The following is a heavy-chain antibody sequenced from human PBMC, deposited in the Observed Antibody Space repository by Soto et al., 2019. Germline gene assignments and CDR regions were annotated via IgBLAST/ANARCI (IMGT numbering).Heavy chain of an antibody. D-gene: IGHD3-22*01. CDR2: INLSGST. J-gene: IGHJ6*02. CDR3: ARSRYYDDSSGYWQLTSYYYGMDV. V-gene: IGHV4-34*01. CDR1: GGSFSGYY. Sequence: SETLSPTCVVYGGSFSGYYWSWIRQPPGKWLEWIGEINLSGSTNYNPSLKRRVTISVDTSKNQCSLKLSSVTAAGTAVYYCARSRYYDDSSGYWQLTSYYYGMDVWGQGTTVTVAS.